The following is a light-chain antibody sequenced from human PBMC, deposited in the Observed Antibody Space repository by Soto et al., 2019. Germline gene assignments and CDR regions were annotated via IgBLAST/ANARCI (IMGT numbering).Light chain of an antibody. Sequence: SYELTQPPSVSVAPGQTAKITWGGNNLGSKSVHWYQQKPGQAPVLVVYDDSERPSGIPERFSGSNSGNTATLIISRVEAGDEADYYCQVWDSSSDHPVVFGGGTKVTVL. CDR3: QVWDSSSDHPVV. V-gene: IGLV3-21*02. CDR1: NLGSKS. CDR2: DDS. J-gene: IGLJ3*02.